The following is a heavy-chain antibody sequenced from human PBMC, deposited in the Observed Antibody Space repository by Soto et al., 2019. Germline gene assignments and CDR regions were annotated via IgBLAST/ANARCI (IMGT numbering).Heavy chain of an antibody. CDR2: IIPIFGTA. J-gene: IGHJ6*02. CDR1: GGTFSSYA. V-gene: IGHV1-69*01. CDR3: ARGSLTYYYYGMDV. Sequence: QVQLVQSGAEVKKPGSSVKVSCKASGGTFSSYAISWVRQAPGQGLERMGGIIPIFGTANYAQKFQGRVTITADESTSTAYMELSSLRSEDTAVYYCARGSLTYYYYGMDVWGQGTTVTVSS.